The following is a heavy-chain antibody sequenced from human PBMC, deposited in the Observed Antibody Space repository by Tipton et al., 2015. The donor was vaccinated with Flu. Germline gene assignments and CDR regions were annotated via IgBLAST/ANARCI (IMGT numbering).Heavy chain of an antibody. Sequence: QLVQSGAEVKKPGASVKVSCKASGYTFTSYGISWVRQAPGQGLEWMGWISAYNGNTNYAQKLQGRVTMTTDTSTSTAYMELRSLRSDDTAVYYCARVYVVPAAMRSGRHYYMDVWGKGTTVTVSS. J-gene: IGHJ6*03. V-gene: IGHV1-18*04. CDR3: ARVYVVPAAMRSGRHYYMDV. CDR1: GYTFTSYG. CDR2: ISAYNGNT. D-gene: IGHD2-2*01.